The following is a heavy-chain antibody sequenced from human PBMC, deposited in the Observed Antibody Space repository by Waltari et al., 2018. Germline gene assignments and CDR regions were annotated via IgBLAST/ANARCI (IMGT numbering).Heavy chain of an antibody. V-gene: IGHV1-8*01. Sequence: QVQLVQSGAEVKKPGASVKVSCKASGYTFTSYDINWVRQATGQGLEWMGWMNPNSGNTGYAQKFQGRVTMTRNTSISTAYMELSSLRSEDTAVYYCARGFKYYDFWSGYYTPYYYGMDVWGQGTTVTVSS. D-gene: IGHD3-3*01. CDR3: ARGFKYYDFWSGYYTPYYYGMDV. CDR1: GYTFTSYD. CDR2: MNPNSGNT. J-gene: IGHJ6*02.